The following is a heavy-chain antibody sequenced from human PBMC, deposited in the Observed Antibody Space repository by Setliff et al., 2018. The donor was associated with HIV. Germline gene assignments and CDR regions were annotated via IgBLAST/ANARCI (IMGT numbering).Heavy chain of an antibody. CDR2: IYHSGST. CDR3: ARFSTSSGGTFDY. Sequence: SETLSLTCGVSGFYISRGYYWGWIRQPPGKGLEWIGNIYHSGSTYYNPSLKSRVTISVDTSKNQFSLKLTSVTAADTAVYYCARFSTSSGGTFDYWGQGTLVTVSS. V-gene: IGHV4-38-2*01. D-gene: IGHD6-6*01. CDR1: GFYISRGYY. J-gene: IGHJ4*02.